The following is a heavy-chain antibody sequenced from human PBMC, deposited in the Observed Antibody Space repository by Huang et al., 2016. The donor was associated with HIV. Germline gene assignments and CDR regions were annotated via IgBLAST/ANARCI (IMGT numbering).Heavy chain of an antibody. Sequence: QVQLVQSRAEVKKPGASAKVSCKVSEYTLTELSIHWVRQPPGKGLEWMGGFDPEIGETSYAQKFQGRVTMTEDTPTETAFMELSGLRPEDTAVYYCATGFDVFFDFWGQGTLVTVSS. CDR1: EYTLTELS. V-gene: IGHV1-24*01. CDR3: ATGFDVFFDF. CDR2: FDPEIGET. J-gene: IGHJ4*02. D-gene: IGHD3-9*01.